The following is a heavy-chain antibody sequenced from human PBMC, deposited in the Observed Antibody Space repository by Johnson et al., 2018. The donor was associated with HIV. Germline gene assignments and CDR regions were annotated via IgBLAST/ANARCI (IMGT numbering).Heavy chain of an antibody. CDR1: VFTVSSNY. J-gene: IGHJ3*02. D-gene: IGHD1-1*01. V-gene: IGHV3-11*01. CDR3: VTVIMNWDDDVFYI. Sequence: QVQLVESGGGLVQPGGSLRLSCAASVFTVSSNYMSWIRQAPGKGLEWISYISSSGSSRYYAYSVKGRFTVSRDNSKNSLYLETNGLRAGDTAVYYWVTVIMNWDDDVFYIWGQEAMVTVSS. CDR2: ISSSGSSR.